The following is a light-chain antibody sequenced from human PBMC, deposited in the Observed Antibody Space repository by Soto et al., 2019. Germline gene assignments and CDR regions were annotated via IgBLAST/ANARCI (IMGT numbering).Light chain of an antibody. J-gene: IGLJ1*01. CDR3: NSFTSSATYV. CDR2: NVN. CDR1: SSDVGGYNY. Sequence: QSALTQPASVSGSPGQSITISCTGTSSDVGGYNYVSWYQQHPGEVPKLIIFNVNNRPSGVSNRFSGSKSGNTASLTISGLQAEDEADYYCNSFTSSATYVFGTGTKVTV. V-gene: IGLV2-14*01.